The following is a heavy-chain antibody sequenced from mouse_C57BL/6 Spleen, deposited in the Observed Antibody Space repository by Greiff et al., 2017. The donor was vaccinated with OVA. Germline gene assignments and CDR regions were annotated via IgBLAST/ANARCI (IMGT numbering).Heavy chain of an antibody. V-gene: IGHV1-69*01. CDR1: GYTFTSYW. D-gene: IGHD1-1*01. Sequence: VQLQQPGAELVMPGASVKLSCKASGYTFTSYWMHWVKQRPGQGLEWIGEIDPSDSYTNYNQKFKGKSTLTVDKSSSTAYMQLSSLTSEDSAVYYCARNLDYGSSSWFAYWGQGTLVTVSA. J-gene: IGHJ3*01. CDR2: IDPSDSYT. CDR3: ARNLDYGSSSWFAY.